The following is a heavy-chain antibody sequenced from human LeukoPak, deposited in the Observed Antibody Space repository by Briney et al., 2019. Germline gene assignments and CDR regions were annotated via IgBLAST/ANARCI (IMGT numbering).Heavy chain of an antibody. V-gene: IGHV1-24*01. J-gene: IGHJ4*02. CDR2: FDPEDGET. D-gene: IGHD3-22*01. CDR1: GYTLTELS. CDR3: AREIPTYYYDSSGYYRGLYFDY. Sequence: ASVKVSCKVSGYTLTELSMHWVRQAPGKGLEWMGGFDPEDGETIYAQKFQGRVTMTEDTSADTAYMELSSLRSEDTAVYYCAREIPTYYYDSSGYYRGLYFDYWGQGTLVTVSS.